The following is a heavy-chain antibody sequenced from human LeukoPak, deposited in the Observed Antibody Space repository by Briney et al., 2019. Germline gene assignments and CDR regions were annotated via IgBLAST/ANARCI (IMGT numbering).Heavy chain of an antibody. D-gene: IGHD6-6*01. Sequence: PGGSLRLSCAASGFSFAQFTMHWVRQAPGKGLEWISLITYAGETTLYADSVRGRFTVSRDNSQNSLFPQMDSLRAEDTALYYCVKETIFYSSSSYLDSWGQGTLVTVSS. V-gene: IGHV3-43*01. CDR3: VKETIFYSSSSYLDS. CDR1: GFSFAQFT. CDR2: ITYAGETT. J-gene: IGHJ4*02.